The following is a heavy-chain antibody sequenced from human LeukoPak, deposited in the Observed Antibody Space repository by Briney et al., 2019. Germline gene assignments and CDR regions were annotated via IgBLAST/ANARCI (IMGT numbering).Heavy chain of an antibody. CDR3: AREGMVAAQGNWFDP. J-gene: IGHJ5*02. Sequence: GASVKVSCKASGYTFTGYYMHWVRQAPGQGLEWMGWINPNSGGTNYAQKFQGRVTMTRDTSISTAYMELSRLRSDDTAVYYCAREGMVAAQGNWFDPWGQGTLVTVSS. D-gene: IGHD2-15*01. CDR1: GYTFTGYY. V-gene: IGHV1-2*02. CDR2: INPNSGGT.